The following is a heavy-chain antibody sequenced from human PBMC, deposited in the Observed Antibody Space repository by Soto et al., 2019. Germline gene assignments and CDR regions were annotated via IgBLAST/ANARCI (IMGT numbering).Heavy chain of an antibody. V-gene: IGHV4-59*01. CDR1: GGSISSYY. Sequence: QVQLQESGPGLVKPSETLSLTCTVSGGSISSYYWSWIRQPPGKGLEWIGYIYYSGSTNYNPSLKSRVTISVDTSKNQFSLKLSSVTAADTDVYYCARALILTGYYIHDAFDIWCQGTMVTVSS. CDR2: IYYSGST. CDR3: ARALILTGYYIHDAFDI. D-gene: IGHD3-9*01. J-gene: IGHJ3*02.